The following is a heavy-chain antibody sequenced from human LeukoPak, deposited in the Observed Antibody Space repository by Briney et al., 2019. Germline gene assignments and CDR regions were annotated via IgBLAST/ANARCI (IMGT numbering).Heavy chain of an antibody. CDR3: AKDWRQGGVVPAAPFDY. J-gene: IGHJ4*02. CDR1: GFTFSSYG. CDR2: IRYDGSNK. V-gene: IGHV3-30*02. Sequence: AGSLRLSCAASGFTFSSYGMHWVRQAPGKGLEWVAFIRYDGSNKYYADSVKRRFTISRANSKNTLYLQMNRVRAEDTAVYYCAKDWRQGGVVPAAPFDYWGQGTLVTVSS. D-gene: IGHD2-2*01.